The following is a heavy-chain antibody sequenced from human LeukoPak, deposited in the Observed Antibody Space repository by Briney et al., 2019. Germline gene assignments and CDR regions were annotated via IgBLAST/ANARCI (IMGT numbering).Heavy chain of an antibody. D-gene: IGHD6-13*01. V-gene: IGHV3-21*04. CDR1: GFTFKTYS. Sequence: GGSLRLSCVVSGFTFKTYSMNWVRQAPGRGREGVSSISSGGTYVDYADSVKGRFTISRDNSKNTLYLQMNSLRAEDTAVYYCAKDKQQLAPEYFQHWGQGTLVTVSS. J-gene: IGHJ1*01. CDR2: ISSGGTYV. CDR3: AKDKQQLAPEYFQH.